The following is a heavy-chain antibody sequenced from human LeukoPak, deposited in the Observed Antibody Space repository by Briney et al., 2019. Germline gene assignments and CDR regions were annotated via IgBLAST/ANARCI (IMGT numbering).Heavy chain of an antibody. J-gene: IGHJ3*02. Sequence: SETLSLTCTVSGGSISSSSYYWSWIRQPPGKGLEWIGYIYYSGSTNYNPSLKSRVTISVDTSKNQFSLKLSSVTAADTAVYYCARAEVESSLYYDFWSGHTPPFGSAFDIWGQGTMVTVSS. CDR2: IYYSGST. CDR1: GGSISSSSYY. CDR3: ARAEVESSLYYDFWSGHTPPFGSAFDI. V-gene: IGHV4-61*01. D-gene: IGHD3-3*01.